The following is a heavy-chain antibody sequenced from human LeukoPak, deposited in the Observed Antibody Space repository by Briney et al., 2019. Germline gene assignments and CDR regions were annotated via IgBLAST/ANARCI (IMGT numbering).Heavy chain of an antibody. Sequence: GASLRLSCAASGFTFSNYAMSWVRQAPGKGLEWVSAILGSGGSTYYAESVKGRFTVSRDNSKSTLYLQMNSLSAEDTALYYCAKWGDYDVLTGYYVPDYWGQGTLVTVSS. CDR3: AKWGDYDVLTGYYVPDY. CDR2: ILGSGGST. V-gene: IGHV3-23*01. CDR1: GFTFSNYA. J-gene: IGHJ4*02. D-gene: IGHD3-9*01.